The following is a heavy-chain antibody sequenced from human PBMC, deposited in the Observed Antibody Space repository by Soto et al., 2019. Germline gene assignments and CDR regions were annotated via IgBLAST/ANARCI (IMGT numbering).Heavy chain of an antibody. D-gene: IGHD4-17*01. V-gene: IGHV3-48*01. CDR2: ISSSSSTI. J-gene: IGHJ4*02. CDR1: GFTFSSYS. Sequence: EVQLVESGGGLVQPGGSLRLSCAASGFTFSSYSMNWVRQAPGKGLEWVSYISSSSSTIYYADSVKGRFTISRDNAKNSLYLQMNSLRAEDTAVYYCARGPMTTVIYWGQGTLVTVSS. CDR3: ARGPMTTVIY.